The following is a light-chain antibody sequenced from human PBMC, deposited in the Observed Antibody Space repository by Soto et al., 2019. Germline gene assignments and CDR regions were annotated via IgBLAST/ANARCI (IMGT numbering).Light chain of an antibody. V-gene: IGKV3-20*01. J-gene: IGKJ4*01. CDR3: QQYGVTPPNT. CDR1: QSVSSTY. CDR2: GAS. Sequence: EIVLTPSPGTLSLSPGERATLSCRASQSVSSTYLAWFQQKAGQAPRLLFYGASTRATGIPDRFSGSGSGTDFTLAISGLEPEDFALYYCQQYGVTPPNTFGGGTKVDIK.